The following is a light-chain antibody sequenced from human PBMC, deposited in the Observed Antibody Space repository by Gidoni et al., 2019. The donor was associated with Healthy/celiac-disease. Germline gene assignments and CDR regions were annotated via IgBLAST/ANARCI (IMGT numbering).Light chain of an antibody. CDR3: MQDLQTPLT. Sequence: DIVLTQSPLSMPVTPGEPASISCRSTQSLLHSNGYNYLDWYLQKPGQSPQLLIYLGSNRASGVPDRFSGSGSGTDFTLKISRVEAEDVGVYCCMQDLQTPLTFGGGTKVEIK. CDR2: LGS. V-gene: IGKV2-28*01. CDR1: QSLLHSNGYNY. J-gene: IGKJ4*01.